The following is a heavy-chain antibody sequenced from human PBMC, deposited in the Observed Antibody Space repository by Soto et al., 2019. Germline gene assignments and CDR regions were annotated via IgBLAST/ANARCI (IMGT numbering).Heavy chain of an antibody. CDR2: ISYDGSNK. CDR3: ARDSMPNCSGGSCYQPATLYFDY. Sequence: GGSLRLSCAASGFTFSSYAMHWVRQAPGKGLEWVAVISYDGSNKYYADSVKGRFTISRDNSKNTLYLQMNSLRAEDTAVYYCARDSMPNCSGGSCYQPATLYFDYWGQGTLVTVSS. D-gene: IGHD2-15*01. J-gene: IGHJ4*02. CDR1: GFTFSSYA. V-gene: IGHV3-30-3*01.